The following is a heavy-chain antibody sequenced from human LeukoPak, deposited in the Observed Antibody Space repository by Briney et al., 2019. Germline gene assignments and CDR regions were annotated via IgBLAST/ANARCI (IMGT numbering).Heavy chain of an antibody. CDR3: ASNYGYGGAFDI. Sequence: GGSLRLSCAASGFAFSNYWLHWVRQAPGKGLEWVARINTHGSSTNYADSVKGRFTISRDNAKNTLYLQMTSLSAEDTAVYYCASNYGYGGAFDIWGQGTMVTVSS. CDR1: GFAFSNYW. CDR2: INTHGSST. V-gene: IGHV3-74*01. D-gene: IGHD3-16*01. J-gene: IGHJ3*02.